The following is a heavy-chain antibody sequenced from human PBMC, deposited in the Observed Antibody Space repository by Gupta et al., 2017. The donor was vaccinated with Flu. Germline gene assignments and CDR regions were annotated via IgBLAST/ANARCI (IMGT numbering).Heavy chain of an antibody. CDR3: AKRGGIVLTGYYLDF. V-gene: IGHV3-23*01. CDR1: GITPSSYA. J-gene: IGHJ4*02. D-gene: IGHD3-9*01. CDR2: ISGSGGST. Sequence: EVQLLESGGGLVQPGGSLRLSCAASGITPSSYAMSWVRQAPGKGLEWVSGISGSGGSTYYADSVKGRFTISRDNSKNTLYLQMNSLRAEDTAVYYCAKRGGIVLTGYYLDFWGQGTLVTVSS.